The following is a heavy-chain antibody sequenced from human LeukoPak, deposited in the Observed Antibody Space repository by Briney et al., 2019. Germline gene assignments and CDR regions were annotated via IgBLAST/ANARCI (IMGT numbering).Heavy chain of an antibody. CDR2: ITSKPNSYAT. CDR3: TGGSGWYSPDY. V-gene: IGHV3-73*01. CDR1: GFTFSGSV. Sequence: GGSLRLSCAASGFTFSGSVMHWVRQASGKGLEWVGRITSKPNSYATVYAASVKGRFTISSDDSKNTAYLQMNSLKIEDTAVYYCTGGSGWYSPDYWGQGTLVTVFS. D-gene: IGHD6-19*01. J-gene: IGHJ4*02.